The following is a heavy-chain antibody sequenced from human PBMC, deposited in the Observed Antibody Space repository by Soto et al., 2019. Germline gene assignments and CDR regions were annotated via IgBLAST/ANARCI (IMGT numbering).Heavy chain of an antibody. D-gene: IGHD2-8*02. Sequence: QVQLVESGGGVVQPGRSRRLSCEASGFTFSSYAMHWVRPAPGKGLEWVAVISHDGNVNYYSESVKGRFTMSRDNSKDTLYLQMDSLRTEDTAVYFCAKDEYWESHFYYFMDLWGKGTPVTVSS. CDR1: GFTFSSYA. CDR2: ISHDGNVN. J-gene: IGHJ6*03. CDR3: AKDEYWESHFYYFMDL. V-gene: IGHV3-30*18.